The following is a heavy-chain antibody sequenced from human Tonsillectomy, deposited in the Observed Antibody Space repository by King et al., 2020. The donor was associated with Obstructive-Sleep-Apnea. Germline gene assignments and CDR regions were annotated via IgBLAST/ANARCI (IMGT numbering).Heavy chain of an antibody. J-gene: IGHJ4*02. Sequence: VQLVESGGGLVQPGGSLRLSCAASGFTFSSFAMTWVRQAPGKGLEWVSYISASGGRIYYADSVRGRFTVSRDNSKNTLYLQVSSLSADDTAVYYCAKKVVTQGYYFGYWGQGTLVTVSS. D-gene: IGHD3-22*01. V-gene: IGHV3-23*04. CDR1: GFTFSSFA. CDR3: AKKVVTQGYYFGY. CDR2: ISASGGRI.